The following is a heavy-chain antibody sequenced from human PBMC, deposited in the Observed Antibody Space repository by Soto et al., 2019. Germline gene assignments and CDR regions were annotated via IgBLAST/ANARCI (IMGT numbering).Heavy chain of an antibody. D-gene: IGHD6-19*01. Sequence: PSQTLSLTCAISGDSVSSNTAAWNWIRSSPSRGLEWLGRTYYRSNWRHDYAVSVKSRITVNPDTSKNHFSLQLNSVTPDDTDVYYCARGVAGSGFDLWGQGXLVTVSS. CDR2: TYYRSNWRH. J-gene: IGHJ4*02. CDR3: ARGVAGSGFDL. V-gene: IGHV6-1*01. CDR1: GDSVSSNTAA.